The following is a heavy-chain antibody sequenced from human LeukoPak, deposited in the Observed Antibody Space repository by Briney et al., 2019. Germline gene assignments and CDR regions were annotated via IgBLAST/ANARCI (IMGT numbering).Heavy chain of an antibody. CDR1: GFTFSSYS. D-gene: IGHD2-2*01. J-gene: IGHJ6*02. Sequence: PGGSLRLSCAASGFTFSSYSMNWVRQAPGKGLEWVSYISSSSSTIYYADSVKGRFTISRDNAKNSLYLQMNSLRAEDTAVYYCARDHCSNTSCPSYYYGMDVWGQGTTVTVSS. CDR2: ISSSSSTI. CDR3: ARDHCSNTSCPSYYYGMDV. V-gene: IGHV3-48*04.